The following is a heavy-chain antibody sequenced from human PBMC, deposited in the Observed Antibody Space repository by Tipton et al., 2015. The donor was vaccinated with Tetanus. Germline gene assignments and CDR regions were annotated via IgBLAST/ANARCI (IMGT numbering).Heavy chain of an antibody. J-gene: IGHJ4*02. Sequence: QLVQSGAEVKKPGSSVKVSCKASGGTFSSYAISWVRQAPGQGLEWMGGIIPIFGTANYAQKFQGRVTITADESTSTAYMELGSLRSEDPAVYYCARVPYYYERGPFDYWGQGTLVTVSS. CDR1: GGTFSSYA. CDR2: IIPIFGTA. V-gene: IGHV1-69*01. CDR3: ARVPYYYERGPFDY. D-gene: IGHD3-10*02.